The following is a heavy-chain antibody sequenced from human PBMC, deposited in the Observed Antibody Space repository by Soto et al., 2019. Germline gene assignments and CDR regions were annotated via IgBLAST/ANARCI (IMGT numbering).Heavy chain of an antibody. D-gene: IGHD3-10*01. V-gene: IGHV2-5*02. Sequence: QITLKESGPTLVKPTQTLTLTCTFSGFSLSTSGVGVGWIRQPPGKALEWLALIYWDDDKRYSPSLKSRLTITKDTSKNQVVLTMTNMDPVDTATYYCAHSSNLYYYVSGSYSGFFDPWGQGTLVTVSS. J-gene: IGHJ5*02. CDR1: GFSLSTSGVG. CDR2: IYWDDDK. CDR3: AHSSNLYYYVSGSYSGFFDP.